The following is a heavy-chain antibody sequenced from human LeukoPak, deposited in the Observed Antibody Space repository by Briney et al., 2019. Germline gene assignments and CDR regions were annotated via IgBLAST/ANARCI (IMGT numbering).Heavy chain of an antibody. V-gene: IGHV4-4*07. Sequence: SSETLSLTCTVSGGSISSYYWSWIRQPAGKGLEWIGRIYTSGSTNYNPSLKSRVTMSVDTSKNQFSLKLSSVTAADTAVYYCAAFPPLYSSSWYVNWGQGTLVTVSS. CDR2: IYTSGST. CDR3: AAFPPLYSSSWYVN. J-gene: IGHJ4*02. CDR1: GGSISSYY. D-gene: IGHD6-13*01.